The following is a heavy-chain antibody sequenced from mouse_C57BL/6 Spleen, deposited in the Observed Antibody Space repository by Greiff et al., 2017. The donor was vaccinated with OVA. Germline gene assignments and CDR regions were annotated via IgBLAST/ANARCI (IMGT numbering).Heavy chain of an antibody. Sequence: EVQLQQSGTVLARPGASVKMSCKTSGYTFTSYWMHWVKQRPGQGLEWIGAIYPGNSDTSYNQKFKGRAKLTAVTSASTAYMELSSLTNEDSAVYYCTGSYGHDWFAYWGQGTLVTVSA. CDR3: TGSYGHDWFAY. D-gene: IGHD1-1*02. J-gene: IGHJ3*01. CDR1: GYTFTSYW. CDR2: IYPGNSDT. V-gene: IGHV1-5*01.